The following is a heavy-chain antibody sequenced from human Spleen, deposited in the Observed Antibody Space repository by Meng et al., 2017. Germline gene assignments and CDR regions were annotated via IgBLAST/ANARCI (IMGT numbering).Heavy chain of an antibody. CDR1: GGSCSDYY. D-gene: IGHD4-11*01. J-gene: IGHJ4*02. CDR3: ARGPTTMAHDFDY. Sequence: QVQIRHWRPGLWKPPETLSPPFVVSGGSCSDYYWSWIRQPPGKGLEWIGEINHSGGTNYNPSLESRATISVDTSQNNLSLKLSSVTAADSAVYYCARGPTTMAHDFDYWGQGTLVTVSS. V-gene: IGHV4-34*01. CDR2: INHSGGT.